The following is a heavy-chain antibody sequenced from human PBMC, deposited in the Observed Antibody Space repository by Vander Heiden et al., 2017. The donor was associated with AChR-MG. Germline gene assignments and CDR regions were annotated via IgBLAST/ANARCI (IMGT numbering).Heavy chain of an antibody. CDR1: GGTFSSYA. CDR3: ARDGFLAYCGGDCYYDAFDI. Sequence: QVQLVQSGAEVKKPGSSVTVSCKASGGTFSSYAISWVRQAPGQGLEWMGGIIPIFGTANYAQKFQGRVTITADKSTSTAYMELSSLRSEDTAVYYCARDGFLAYCGGDCYYDAFDIWGQGTMVTVSS. J-gene: IGHJ3*02. V-gene: IGHV1-69*06. D-gene: IGHD2-21*02. CDR2: IIPIFGTA.